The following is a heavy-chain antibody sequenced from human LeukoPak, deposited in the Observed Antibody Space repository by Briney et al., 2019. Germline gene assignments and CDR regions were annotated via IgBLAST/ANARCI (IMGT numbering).Heavy chain of an antibody. V-gene: IGHV4-34*01. CDR1: GGSFSGYY. J-gene: IGHJ4*02. D-gene: IGHD6-13*01. CDR3: ARGCRSWYPKQKYCFDY. Sequence: SETLSLTCAVYGGSFSGYYWSWIRQPPGKGLEWIGEINHSGSTNYNPSLKSRVTISVDTSKNQFSLKLSSVTAADTAVYYCARGCRSWYPKQKYCFDYWGQGTLVTVSS. CDR2: INHSGST.